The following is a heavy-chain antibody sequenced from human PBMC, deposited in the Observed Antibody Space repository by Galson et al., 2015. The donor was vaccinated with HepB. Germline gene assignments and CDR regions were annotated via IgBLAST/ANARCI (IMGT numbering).Heavy chain of an antibody. CDR3: ARAGIAVAGMGG. Sequence: CKASEGTFSSYAISWVRQAPGQGLEWMGGIIPIFGTANYAQKFQGRVTITADESTSTAYMELSSLRSEDTAVYYCARAGIAVAGMGGWGQGTLVTVSS. CDR2: IIPIFGTA. D-gene: IGHD6-19*01. J-gene: IGHJ4*02. V-gene: IGHV1-69*01. CDR1: EGTFSSYA.